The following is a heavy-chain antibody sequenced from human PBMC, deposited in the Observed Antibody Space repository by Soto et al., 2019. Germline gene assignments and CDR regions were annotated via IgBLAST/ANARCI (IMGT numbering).Heavy chain of an antibody. CDR3: ARDQHKPYRSLFDP. D-gene: IGHD6-13*01. CDR1: GFTFSSYS. J-gene: IGHJ5*02. CDR2: ISSSSSYI. Sequence: GGSLRLSCAASGFTFSSYSMNWVRQAPGKGLEWVSSISSSSSYIYYADSVKGRFTISRDNAKNSLYLQMNSLRAEDTAVYYCARDQHKPYRSLFDPWGQGTLVTVSS. V-gene: IGHV3-21*01.